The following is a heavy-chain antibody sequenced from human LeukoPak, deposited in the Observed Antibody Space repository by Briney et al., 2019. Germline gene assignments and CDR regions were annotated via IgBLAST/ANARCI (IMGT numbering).Heavy chain of an antibody. Sequence: GGSLRLSCAASGFTVSSNYMSWVRQAPGKGLEWVSVISSSGITYSADSVKGRFTISRDNSKNTLFLQMNSLRAEDTAIYYCAKKRLTTAGREFDYWGQGTLVTVSS. J-gene: IGHJ4*02. D-gene: IGHD6-13*01. CDR3: AKKRLTTAGREFDY. CDR1: GFTVSSNY. V-gene: IGHV3-53*01. CDR2: ISSSGIT.